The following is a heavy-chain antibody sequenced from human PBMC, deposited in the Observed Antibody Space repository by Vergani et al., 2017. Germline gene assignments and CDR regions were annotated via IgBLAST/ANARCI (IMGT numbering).Heavy chain of an antibody. V-gene: IGHV3-7*01. J-gene: IGHJ2*01. CDR1: GFTFSSYW. CDR3: ARGRGLGYCSGGSCYSYWYFDL. Sequence: EVQLVESGGGLVQPGGSLRLSCAASGFTFSSYWMSWVRQAPGKGLEWVANIKQDGSEKYYVDSVKGRFTISRDNAKNSLYLQMNSLRAEDTAVYYCARGRGLGYCSGGSCYSYWYFDLWGRGTLVTVSS. D-gene: IGHD2-15*01. CDR2: IKQDGSEK.